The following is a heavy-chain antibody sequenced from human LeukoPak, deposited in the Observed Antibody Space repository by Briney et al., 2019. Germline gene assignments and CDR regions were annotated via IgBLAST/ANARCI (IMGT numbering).Heavy chain of an antibody. Sequence: SETLSLTCAVYGESFSDYSWSWIRQPPGKGLEWIGNIYYSGSTYYNPSLKSRVTISVDTSKNQFSLNLSSVTAADTAVYYCARDHDSSGYYQGIDYWGQGTLVTVSS. V-gene: IGHV4-34*11. J-gene: IGHJ4*02. CDR3: ARDHDSSGYYQGIDY. D-gene: IGHD3-22*01. CDR2: IYYSGST. CDR1: GESFSDYS.